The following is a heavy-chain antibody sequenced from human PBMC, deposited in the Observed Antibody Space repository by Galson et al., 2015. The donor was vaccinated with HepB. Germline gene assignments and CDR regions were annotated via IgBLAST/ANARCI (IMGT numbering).Heavy chain of an antibody. Sequence: SLRLSRAASGLTVSSNYMSWVRQAPGKGLEWVSVIYSGGTTYYADSVKGRFTISRDNAKNSLYLQMNSLRAEDTAVYYCASQTLNYYDSSGYYTSWGQGTLVTVSS. CDR1: GLTVSSNY. CDR3: ASQTLNYYDSSGYYTS. CDR2: IYSGGTT. V-gene: IGHV3-53*01. D-gene: IGHD3-22*01. J-gene: IGHJ5*02.